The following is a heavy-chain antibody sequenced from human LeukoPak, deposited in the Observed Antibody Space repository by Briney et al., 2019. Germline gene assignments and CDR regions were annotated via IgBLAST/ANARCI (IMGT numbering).Heavy chain of an antibody. Sequence: GGSLRLSCAASGFTFSSYWMSWVRQAPGKGLEWVANIKQDGSEEYYVDSVKGRFTISRDNAKNSLYLQMNSLRAEDTAVYYCARAGRSYYGSGSYYNHWGQGTLVTVSS. V-gene: IGHV3-7*01. D-gene: IGHD3-10*01. CDR2: IKQDGSEE. CDR3: ARAGRSYYGSGSYYNH. J-gene: IGHJ5*02. CDR1: GFTFSSYW.